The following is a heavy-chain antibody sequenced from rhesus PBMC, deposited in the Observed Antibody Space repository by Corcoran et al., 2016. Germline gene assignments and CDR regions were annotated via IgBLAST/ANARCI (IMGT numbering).Heavy chain of an antibody. V-gene: IGHV3S16*01. J-gene: IGHJ5-1*01. CDR1: GFTFSDYY. Sequence: EVQLVESGGGLVQPGGSLRLSCAASGFTFSDYYMSWVRQAPGKGLEWVSSISSSSSYIYYAASVKGRFTISRDNAKNSLSLQMTSMKTEDTAVYYCTRDSWNYWGRFDVWGPGVLVTVSS. CDR3: TRDSWNYWGRFDV. D-gene: IGHD1-1-1*01. CDR2: ISSSSSYI.